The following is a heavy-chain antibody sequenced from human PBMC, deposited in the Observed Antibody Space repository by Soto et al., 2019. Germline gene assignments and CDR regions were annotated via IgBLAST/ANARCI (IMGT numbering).Heavy chain of an antibody. CDR3: ANLPPGDYFDN. D-gene: IGHD2-8*02. CDR2: INHSEST. V-gene: IGHV4-34*01. Sequence: QVQLQQWGAGLLKPSETLSLTCAAYGGSFSGYDWSWIRQPPGKGLEWIGEINHSESTNYTPSLKSRVTLSVDWVKNQFSLKLSSVTAADTAVYYCANLPPGDYFDNWGQGTLVTVSS. J-gene: IGHJ4*02. CDR1: GGSFSGYD.